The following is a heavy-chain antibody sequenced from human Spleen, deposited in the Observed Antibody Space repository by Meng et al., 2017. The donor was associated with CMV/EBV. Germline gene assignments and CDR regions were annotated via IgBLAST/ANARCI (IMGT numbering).Heavy chain of an antibody. CDR2: INPDGGGT. CDR1: GYTFTGCY. D-gene: IGHD6-13*01. V-gene: IGHV1-2*02. J-gene: IGHJ4*02. Sequence: SGYTFTGCYMHWVRQAPGQGLEWMGWINPDGGGTNYAQKFQGRVTLTRDTSINTAYLELTSLTSDDTALYYCARSHSPHSGSSFFDYWGQGPLVTVSS. CDR3: ARSHSPHSGSSFFDY.